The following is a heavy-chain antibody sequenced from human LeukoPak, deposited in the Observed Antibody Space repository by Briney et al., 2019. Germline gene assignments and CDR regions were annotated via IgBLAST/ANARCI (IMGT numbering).Heavy chain of an antibody. CDR2: ISSSSSYM. CDR1: GFTFSSYS. CDR3: ARDRAEGYFDY. D-gene: IGHD5-24*01. J-gene: IGHJ4*02. V-gene: IGHV3-21*01. Sequence: GGSLRLSCAASGFTFSSYSMNWVRQAPGKGLEWVSSISSSSSYMYYADSVKGRFTISRDNAKNSLYLQMNSLRAEDTAVYYCARDRAEGYFDYWGQGTLVTVSS.